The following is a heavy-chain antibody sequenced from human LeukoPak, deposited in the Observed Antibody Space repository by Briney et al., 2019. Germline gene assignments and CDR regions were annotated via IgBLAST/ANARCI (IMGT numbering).Heavy chain of an antibody. Sequence: ASVKVSCKASGYTFTSYAMNWVRQAPGQGLEWMGWINTNTGNPTYAQGFTGRFVFSLDTSVSTAYLQISSLKAEDTAVYYCARDSGEWELLVSARKIWNDAFDIWGQGTMVTVSS. CDR1: GYTFTSYA. CDR3: ARDSGEWELLVSARKIWNDAFDI. CDR2: INTNTGNP. V-gene: IGHV7-4-1*02. J-gene: IGHJ3*02. D-gene: IGHD1-26*01.